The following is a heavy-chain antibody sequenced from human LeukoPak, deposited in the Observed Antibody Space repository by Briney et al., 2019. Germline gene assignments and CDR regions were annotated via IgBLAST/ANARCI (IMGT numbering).Heavy chain of an antibody. CDR2: IYYSGST. CDR3: ARDIVVVPAAMMGGAFDI. D-gene: IGHD2-2*01. Sequence: SQTLSLTCTLSGGSISSGDYYWSWIRQPPGKGLEWIGYIYYSGSTYYNPSLKSRVTISVDTSKNQFSLKLSSVTAADTAVYYCARDIVVVPAAMMGGAFDIWGQGTMVTVSS. J-gene: IGHJ3*02. CDR1: GGSISSGDYY. V-gene: IGHV4-30-4*01.